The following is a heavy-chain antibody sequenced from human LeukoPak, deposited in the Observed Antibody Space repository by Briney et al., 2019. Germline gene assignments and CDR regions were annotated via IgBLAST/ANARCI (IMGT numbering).Heavy chain of an antibody. D-gene: IGHD4-17*01. CDR3: ARTTVTVSHFDY. V-gene: IGHV4-59*08. Sequence: SETLSLTCTVSGGSISSYYWSWIRQPPGKGLEWIGYIYYSGSTNYNPSLKSRVTISVDTSKNQFSLKLSSVTAADTAVYYCARTTVTVSHFDYWGQGTLVTVSS. J-gene: IGHJ4*02. CDR2: IYYSGST. CDR1: GGSISSYY.